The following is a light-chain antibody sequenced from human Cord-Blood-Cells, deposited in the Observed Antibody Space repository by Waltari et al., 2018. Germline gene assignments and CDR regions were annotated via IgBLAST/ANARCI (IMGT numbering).Light chain of an antibody. J-gene: IGLJ3*02. CDR3: CSYAGSYTWV. Sequence: QSALTQPRSVSGSPGQSVTISCTGTSSDVGGYNYVSWYHQHPGKPPKLMIYDVSKRPSGVPDRFSGSKSGNTASLTISGLQAEDEADYYCCSYAGSYTWVFGGGTKLTVL. CDR2: DVS. CDR1: SSDVGGYNY. V-gene: IGLV2-11*01.